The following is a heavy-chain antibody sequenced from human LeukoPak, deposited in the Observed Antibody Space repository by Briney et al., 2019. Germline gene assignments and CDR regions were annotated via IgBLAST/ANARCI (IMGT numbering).Heavy chain of an antibody. J-gene: IGHJ4*02. CDR1: GSSISSFY. CDR2: IYYSGTT. Sequence: PSETLSLTCTVSGSSISSFYWSWIRQPPGKGLEWIGYIYYSGTTNYNPSLKSRVTISVDTSKNQFSLKLSSVTAADTAVYYCARGVYIAAAQYGYWGQGTLVTVSS. CDR3: ARGVYIAAAQYGY. D-gene: IGHD6-13*01. V-gene: IGHV4-59*01.